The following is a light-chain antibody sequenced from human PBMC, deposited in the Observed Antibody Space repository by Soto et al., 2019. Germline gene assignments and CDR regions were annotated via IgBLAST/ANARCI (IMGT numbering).Light chain of an antibody. CDR3: QQYYSTPQT. CDR1: QSVLYSSNNKNY. V-gene: IGKV4-1*01. J-gene: IGKJ1*01. Sequence: DIVMTQSPDSLAVSLGERATINCKSSQSVLYSSNNKNYLAWYQQKPGQPPKLLISWASIRESGVPDRFSGIGSGTAFTLNISSLQAEDVAVYYCQQYYSTPQTFGQGTKVEI. CDR2: WAS.